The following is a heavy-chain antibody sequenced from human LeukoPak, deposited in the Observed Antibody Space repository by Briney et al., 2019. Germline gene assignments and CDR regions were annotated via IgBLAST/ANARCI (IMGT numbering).Heavy chain of an antibody. Sequence: GGSLRLSCAASGFTFSSYAMSWVRQAPGKGLEWVSVISGSGGSTYYADSVKGRFTISRDNSKHTLSLQMNSLRAEDTAVYYCAKTRSGWYYFDSWGQGTLVTVSS. J-gene: IGHJ4*02. CDR3: AKTRSGWYYFDS. V-gene: IGHV3-23*01. D-gene: IGHD6-19*01. CDR2: ISGSGGST. CDR1: GFTFSSYA.